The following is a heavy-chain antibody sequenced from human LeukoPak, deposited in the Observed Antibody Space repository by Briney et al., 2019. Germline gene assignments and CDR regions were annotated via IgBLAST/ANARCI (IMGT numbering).Heavy chain of an antibody. V-gene: IGHV4-59*01. Sequence: SETLSLTCTVSGGSISSYYWSWIRQPPGKGLEWIGYIYYSGSTNYNPSLKSRVTISVDTSKNQFSLKLSSATAADTAVYYCARLYSSSLGRVFDYWGQGTLVTVSS. CDR3: ARLYSSSLGRVFDY. CDR1: GGSISSYY. CDR2: IYYSGST. J-gene: IGHJ4*02. D-gene: IGHD6-13*01.